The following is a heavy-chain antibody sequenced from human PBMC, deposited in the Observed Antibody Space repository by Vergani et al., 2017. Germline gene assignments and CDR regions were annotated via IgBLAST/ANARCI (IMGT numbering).Heavy chain of an antibody. Sequence: EVQLVESGGGLVKPGGSLRLSCAASGFTFSSYSMNWVRQAPGKGLEWVSSISSSSSYIYYADSVKGRFTISRDNAKNSLYLQMNSLRAEDTAVYYCAREVTIFGTGDWFDPWGQGTLVTVSS. CDR3: AREVTIFGTGDWFDP. V-gene: IGHV3-21*01. CDR2: ISSSSSYI. J-gene: IGHJ5*02. D-gene: IGHD3-3*01. CDR1: GFTFSSYS.